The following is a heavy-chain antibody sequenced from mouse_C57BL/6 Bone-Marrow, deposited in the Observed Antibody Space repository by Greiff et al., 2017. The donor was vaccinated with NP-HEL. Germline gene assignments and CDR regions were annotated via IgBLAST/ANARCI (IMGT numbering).Heavy chain of an antibody. D-gene: IGHD1-1*01. CDR3: LITTVVADY. V-gene: IGHV1-54*01. J-gene: IGHJ2*01. Sequence: QVQLQQSGAELVRPGTSVKVSCKASGYAFTNYLIEWVKQRPGQGLEWIGVINPGSGGTNYNEKFKGKATLTADKSSSTAYMQLSSLTSEDSAVYCCLITTVVADYWGQGTTLTVSS. CDR2: INPGSGGT. CDR1: GYAFTNYL.